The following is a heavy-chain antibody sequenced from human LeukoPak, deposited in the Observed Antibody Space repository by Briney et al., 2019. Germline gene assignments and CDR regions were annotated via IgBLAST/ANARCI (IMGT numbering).Heavy chain of an antibody. CDR2: TYYGSKWYN. CDR1: GDSVSSNSAA. J-gene: IGHJ4*02. V-gene: IGHV6-1*01. CDR3: AKSNSRGYCSGGSCYDY. D-gene: IGHD2-15*01. Sequence: SQTLSLTCAISGDSVSSNSAAWTWIRQSPSRGLEWLGRTYYGSKWYNDYAVSVKSRITINPDTSKNQFSLQLNSVTPEDTAVYYCAKSNSRGYCSGGSCYDYWGQGTLVTVSS.